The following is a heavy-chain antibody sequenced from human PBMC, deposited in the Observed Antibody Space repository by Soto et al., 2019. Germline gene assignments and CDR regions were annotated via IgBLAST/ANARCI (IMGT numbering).Heavy chain of an antibody. CDR2: ISAYNGNT. D-gene: IGHD2-2*01. CDR3: ARDLLGYCSSTSCYGLFDY. CDR1: GYTFTICG. V-gene: IGHV1-18*01. Sequence: GASVKVSCKASGYTFTICGISWVRQAPGQGLEWMGWISAYNGNTNYAQKLQGRVTMTTDTSTSTAYMELRSLRSDDTAVYYCARDLLGYCSSTSCYGLFDYWGQGTLVTVSS. J-gene: IGHJ4*02.